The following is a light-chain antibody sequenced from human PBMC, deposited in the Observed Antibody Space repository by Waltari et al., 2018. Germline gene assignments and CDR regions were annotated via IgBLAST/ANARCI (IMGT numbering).Light chain of an antibody. Sequence: DIQMTQFPSTLSASVGDRLTITCRASQSINSWLAWYQQKPGKAPKLLIYKASSLESGVPSRFSGSGSVTDFTLTISSLQPEDVATYYCQQANSFPWTFGQGTRVDIK. V-gene: IGKV1-5*03. CDR1: QSINSW. CDR2: KAS. J-gene: IGKJ1*01. CDR3: QQANSFPWT.